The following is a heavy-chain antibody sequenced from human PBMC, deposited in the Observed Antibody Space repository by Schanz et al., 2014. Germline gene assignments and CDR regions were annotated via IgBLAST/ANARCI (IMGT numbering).Heavy chain of an antibody. CDR3: ARDFSAYVGNYFDY. CDR1: GYTFSSYG. V-gene: IGHV1-18*01. J-gene: IGHJ4*02. D-gene: IGHD5-12*01. CDR2: INGYNGHT. Sequence: QVQVIQSGPEVKKPGASVKVSCKASGYTFSSYGITWVRQAPGQGLEWMGWINGYNGHTLYAQKFQGRVTMTTDTSTSTSYMELTSLRFDDTAVYYCARDFSAYVGNYFDYWGQGTLVTVSS.